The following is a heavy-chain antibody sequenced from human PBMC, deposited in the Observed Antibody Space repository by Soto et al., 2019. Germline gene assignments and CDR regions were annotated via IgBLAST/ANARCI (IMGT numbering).Heavy chain of an antibody. CDR3: AKAEGYGDYGFWFDP. CDR2: ISGSGGST. CDR1: GFTFSSYA. Sequence: EVQLLESGGGLVQPGGSLRLSCAASGFTFSSYAMSWVRQAPGKGLEWVSAISGSGGSTYYADSAKGRFTISRDNSKNTLYLQMNSLRAEDTAVYYCAKAEGYGDYGFWFDPWGQGTLVTVSS. D-gene: IGHD4-17*01. J-gene: IGHJ5*02. V-gene: IGHV3-23*01.